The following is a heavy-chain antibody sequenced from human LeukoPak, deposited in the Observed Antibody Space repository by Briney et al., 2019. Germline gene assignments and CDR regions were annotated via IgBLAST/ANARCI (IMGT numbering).Heavy chain of an antibody. Sequence: SETLSLTCTVSVGSISSYYWSWIRQPAGKGLEWIGRIYTSGSTNYNPSRKSRVTMSVDTSKNQFSLKLSSVTAADTAVYYCARANFDGSGINWFDPWGQGTLVTVSS. V-gene: IGHV4-4*07. CDR3: ARANFDGSGINWFDP. CDR2: IYTSGST. D-gene: IGHD3-10*01. J-gene: IGHJ5*02. CDR1: VGSISSYY.